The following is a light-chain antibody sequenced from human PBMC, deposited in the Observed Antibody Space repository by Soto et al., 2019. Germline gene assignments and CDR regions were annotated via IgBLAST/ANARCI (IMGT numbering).Light chain of an antibody. Sequence: DLQMTQSPSSVSASVGDRVTIACRAGQSVRSYLNWYQQKPGKAPNLLIYASSPLQSGVPSRFSGGGSGTDFTLTISSLQPEDFATYYCQQSYTSPLTFGGGTKVEI. CDR2: ASS. J-gene: IGKJ4*01. CDR3: QQSYTSPLT. CDR1: QSVRSY. V-gene: IGKV1-39*01.